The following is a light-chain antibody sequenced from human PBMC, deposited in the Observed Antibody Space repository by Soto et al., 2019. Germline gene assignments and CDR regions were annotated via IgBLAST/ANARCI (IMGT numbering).Light chain of an antibody. CDR3: QQYYSSPIT. Sequence: DIVMTQSPYSLAVSLGERATINCKSSQILLSSSNNKNYLGWYQQKPGQSPKVLIYGASTRESGFPDRFSGSGSGTDSTLTISRLQAEDVAVYYCQQYYSSPITFGQGTRLEMK. CDR1: QILLSSSNNKNY. V-gene: IGKV4-1*01. J-gene: IGKJ5*01. CDR2: GAS.